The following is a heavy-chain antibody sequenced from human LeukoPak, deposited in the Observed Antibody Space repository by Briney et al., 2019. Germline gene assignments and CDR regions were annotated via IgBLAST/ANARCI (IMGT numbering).Heavy chain of an antibody. CDR1: GFTLSSYA. Sequence: GGSLRLSCAASGFTLSSYAMSWVRQAPGKGLEWVSAISDTGNTYHADSVKGRFTISRDNSKNTLYLQMNSLRAEDTAVYYCAKDIGTSSGWYSSYYFDYWGQGTLVTVSS. CDR2: ISDTGNT. J-gene: IGHJ4*02. CDR3: AKDIGTSSGWYSSYYFDY. D-gene: IGHD6-19*01. V-gene: IGHV3-23*01.